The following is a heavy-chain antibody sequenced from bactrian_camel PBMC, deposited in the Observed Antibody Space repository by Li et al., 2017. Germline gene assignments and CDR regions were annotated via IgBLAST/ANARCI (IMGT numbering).Heavy chain of an antibody. V-gene: IGHV3S53*01. CDR3: AARFTRCGGRQWATDYFTY. CDR2: IDSDGIA. CDR1: GYTYSGHC. D-gene: IGHD7*01. Sequence: HVQLVESGGGSVQAGGSLRLSCAFSGYTYSGHCMAWFRQAPGKEREGVAAIDSDGIASYADSVKGRFTVSRDNANNTVNLMMNSLKPEDTAMYYCAARFTRCGGRQWATDYFTYWGQGTQVTVS. J-gene: IGHJ4*01.